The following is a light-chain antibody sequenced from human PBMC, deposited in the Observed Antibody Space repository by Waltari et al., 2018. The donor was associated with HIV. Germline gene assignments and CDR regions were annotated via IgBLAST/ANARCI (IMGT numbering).Light chain of an antibody. CDR1: QNVGAF. CDR2: QAS. V-gene: IGKV1-5*03. Sequence: DIRLTQSPSTLSASAGVRVAITCRAGQNVGAFLAWYQQKPGKPPKLLIFQASTLEGGVPSRFSGSVSGSDFTLTINGLQSDDFATYYCHQYASFSGTFGQGTKVEL. CDR3: HQYASFSGT. J-gene: IGKJ1*01.